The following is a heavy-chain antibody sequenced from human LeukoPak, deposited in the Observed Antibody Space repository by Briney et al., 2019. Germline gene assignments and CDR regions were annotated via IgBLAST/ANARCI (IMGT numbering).Heavy chain of an antibody. J-gene: IGHJ6*03. Sequence: PSETLSLTCAVSGGSITDYYWSWLRQPPGKGLEWLGYIYYSGGTNYNPSLESRGIISVDRSKNQFSLKLSSVTPADTAVYYCARAIRRQDCTDGVCSYYYYYMDVWGKGTTVTVSS. V-gene: IGHV4-59*01. CDR1: GGSITDYY. CDR3: ARAIRRQDCTDGVCSYYYYYMDV. CDR2: IYYSGGT. D-gene: IGHD2-8*01.